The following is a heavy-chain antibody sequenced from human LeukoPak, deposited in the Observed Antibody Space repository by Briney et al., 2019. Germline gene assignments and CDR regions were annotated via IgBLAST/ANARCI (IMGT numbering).Heavy chain of an antibody. D-gene: IGHD3/OR15-3a*01. CDR2: IYYSGST. J-gene: IGHJ3*02. CDR3: ARRPWTQVDAFDI. V-gene: IGHV4-59*08. CDR1: GGSISSYY. Sequence: SETLSLTCTVSGGSISSYYWSWIRQPPGKGLEWIGYIYYSGSTNYNPSLKSRVTISVDTSKNQFSLKLSSVTAADTAVYYCARRPWTQVDAFDIWGQGTMVTVSS.